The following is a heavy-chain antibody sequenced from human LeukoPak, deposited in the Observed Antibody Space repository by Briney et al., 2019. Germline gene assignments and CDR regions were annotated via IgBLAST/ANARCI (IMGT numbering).Heavy chain of an antibody. CDR1: GGSISSYY. V-gene: IGHV4-59*08. D-gene: IGHD3-22*01. CDR2: IYYSGST. CDR3: ARIYYYDSSGYSTIYWYFVL. J-gene: IGHJ2*01. Sequence: SETLSLTSTVSGGSISSYYWSWIRQPPGKGLEWIGYIYYSGSTNYNPSLKSRVTISVDTSKNQLSLKLSSVTAADTAVYYCARIYYYDSSGYSTIYWYFVLGPGSTVVTVSS.